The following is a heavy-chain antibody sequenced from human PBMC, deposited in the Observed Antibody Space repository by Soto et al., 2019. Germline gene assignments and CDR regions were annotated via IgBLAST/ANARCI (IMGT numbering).Heavy chain of an antibody. CDR3: AKGIGQLSTYGMDV. D-gene: IGHD1-1*01. Sequence: EVQLLESGGDLVQPGGSLRLSCAASGFTFSGYAMMWVRQAPGKGLDWVSHISGSGGNTYYADSVKGRVTISRDNPKNTVYLQMNSLRTEDTALYYCAKGIGQLSTYGMDVWGQGTTVTVSS. CDR2: ISGSGGNT. V-gene: IGHV3-23*01. CDR1: GFTFSGYA. J-gene: IGHJ6*02.